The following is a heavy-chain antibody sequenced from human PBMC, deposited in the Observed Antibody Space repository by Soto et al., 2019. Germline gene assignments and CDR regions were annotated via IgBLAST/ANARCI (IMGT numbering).Heavy chain of an antibody. J-gene: IGHJ4*02. V-gene: IGHV3-13*01. CDR2: IGTAGDT. Sequence: GGSLRLSCEASGFTFSGFDMHWVRQPTGKGLEWVSNIGTAGDTYYAVSVKGRFTISRDNSKNSLSLQINSLRAGDTAVYFCARGQEVGPHFFDSCGQRPKVTVSS. CDR1: GFTFSGFD. CDR3: ARGQEVGPHFFDS. D-gene: IGHD3-3*02.